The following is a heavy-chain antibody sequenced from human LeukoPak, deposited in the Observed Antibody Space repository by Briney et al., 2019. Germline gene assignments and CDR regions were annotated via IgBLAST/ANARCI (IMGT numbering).Heavy chain of an antibody. CDR1: GFTVSTSA. J-gene: IGHJ4*02. CDR3: AKDGKTRNWNYFQAKPVY. D-gene: IGHD1-7*01. CDR2: ISGSGGGT. V-gene: IGHV3-23*01. Sequence: GGSLRLSCAAAGFTVSTSAMSWVRQAPGKGLEWVSGISGSGGGTYYADSVKGRFSISRDISKNTLYLQMNSLRAEDTAIYYCAKDGKTRNWNYFQAKPVYWGQGTLVTVSS.